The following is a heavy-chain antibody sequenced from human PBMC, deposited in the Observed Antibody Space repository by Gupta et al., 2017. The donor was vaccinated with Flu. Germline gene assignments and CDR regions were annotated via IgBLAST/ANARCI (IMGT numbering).Heavy chain of an antibody. V-gene: IGHV3-23*01. CDR2: ISSVGGAS. Sequence: DVHRLESGGGLVQPEGSLRLSCAASGCTVTRYAMRWVSQAPGKGLQWVSSISSVGGASYYADSVRGRFTISRDNSKNTLYLQINSLRAEDTAIYYCTKDPWVWNDVNTKNWFDAWGQGTLVTVSS. CDR3: TKDPWVWNDVNTKNWFDA. CDR1: GCTVTRYA. D-gene: IGHD1-1*01. J-gene: IGHJ5*02.